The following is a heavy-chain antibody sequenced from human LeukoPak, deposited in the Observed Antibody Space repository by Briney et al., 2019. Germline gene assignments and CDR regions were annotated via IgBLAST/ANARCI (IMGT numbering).Heavy chain of an antibody. CDR3: ARGLHYDSSGYFAAF. J-gene: IGHJ4*01. V-gene: IGHV5-51*01. D-gene: IGHD3-22*01. CDR1: GYSFTRYW. CDR2: VYPGDSDT. Sequence: GESLKISCQASGYSFTRYWIGWVRQKPGKDLEWVGIVYPGDSDTIYSPSFQGQATTSADRSITTACLELYRLKASDTATYFCARGLHYDSSGYFAAFWGRGTLVTVSS.